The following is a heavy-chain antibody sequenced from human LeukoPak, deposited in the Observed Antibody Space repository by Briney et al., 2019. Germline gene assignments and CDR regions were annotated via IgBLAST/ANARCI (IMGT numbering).Heavy chain of an antibody. Sequence: PSQTLSLTCTVSGGSISSGGSYWSWIRQHPGKGLEWIGYIYYSGSTYYNPSLKSRVTISVDTSKNQFSLKLSSVTAADTAVYYCARASVWFGDEGERPFDYWGQGTLVTVSS. CDR1: GGSISSGGSY. CDR2: IYYSGST. J-gene: IGHJ4*02. CDR3: ARASVWFGDEGERPFDY. D-gene: IGHD3-10*01. V-gene: IGHV4-31*03.